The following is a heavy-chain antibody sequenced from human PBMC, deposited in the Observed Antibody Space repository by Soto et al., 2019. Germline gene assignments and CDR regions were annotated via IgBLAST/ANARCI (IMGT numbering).Heavy chain of an antibody. CDR3: AVSTTADIAEYFQH. Sequence: QVQLQESGPGLVKPSQTLSLTCTVSGGSISSGGYYWSWIRQHPGKGLEWIGYIYYSGSTYYNPSLKSRVSISVDTSKNQSALKLSSVTAADTAVYYCAVSTTADIAEYFQHWGQGTLVTVSS. CDR1: GGSISSGGYY. V-gene: IGHV4-31*03. J-gene: IGHJ1*01. D-gene: IGHD4-17*01. CDR2: IYYSGST.